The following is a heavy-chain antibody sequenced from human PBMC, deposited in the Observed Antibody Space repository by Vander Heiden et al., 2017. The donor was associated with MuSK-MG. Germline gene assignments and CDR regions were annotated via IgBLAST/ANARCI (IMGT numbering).Heavy chain of an antibody. J-gene: IGHJ4*02. CDR1: AYTFNTYG. CDR2: ISPYNDNT. V-gene: IGHV1-18*01. D-gene: IGHD3-22*01. CDR3: ARQIDSSGYYLLDC. Sequence: QVQLVQSGAEVRKPGASVKVSCKTSAYTFNTYGITWVRQAPGQGLEWMGWISPYNDNTNYAQKFQGRVTLTTDTSTSTVYMEVRSLRSDDTAVYYCARQIDSSGYYLLDCWGQGTLVTVSS.